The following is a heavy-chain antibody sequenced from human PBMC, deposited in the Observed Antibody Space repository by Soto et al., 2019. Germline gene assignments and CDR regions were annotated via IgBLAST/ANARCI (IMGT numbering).Heavy chain of an antibody. D-gene: IGHD6-19*01. CDR2: IWYDGSNK. J-gene: IGHJ6*02. V-gene: IGHV3-33*01. CDR3: ARDNTRSGWFTKYGGYYYYGMDV. CDR1: GFTFSSYG. Sequence: VGSLRLSCAASGFTFSSYGMHWVRQAPGKGLAWVAVIWYDGSNKYYADSVKGRFTNPRDNSKNTLYLQMNSLRAEDTAVYYCARDNTRSGWFTKYGGYYYYGMDVWGQGTTVTVSS.